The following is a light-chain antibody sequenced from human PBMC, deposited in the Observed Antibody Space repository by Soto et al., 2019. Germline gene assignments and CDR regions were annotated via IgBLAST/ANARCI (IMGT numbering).Light chain of an antibody. CDR1: QSVRNNY. CDR2: AAS. CDR3: QQYGTPRSVT. J-gene: IGKJ5*01. Sequence: EIVLTQSPGTLSLSPGERATLSCRASQSVRNNYLAWYQQRPGQAPRPLIYAASSRATGIPDRFSGSGFGTDFTLTISKVEPEDFAVYYCQQYGTPRSVTFGQGTRLEIK. V-gene: IGKV3-20*01.